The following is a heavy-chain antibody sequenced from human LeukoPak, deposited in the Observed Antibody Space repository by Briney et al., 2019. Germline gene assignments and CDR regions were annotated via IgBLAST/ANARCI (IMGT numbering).Heavy chain of an antibody. CDR2: ISGSGGST. CDR1: GFTFSSYA. D-gene: IGHD3-22*01. CDR3: AKGDYYDSSGYYRPIPHDY. J-gene: IGHJ4*02. V-gene: IGHV3-23*01. Sequence: GGSLRLSCAASGFTFSSYAMSWVRQAPGKGLEWVSAISGSGGSTYYADSVRGRFTISRDNSKNTLYVQMNSLRDEDTAVYYCAKGDYYDSSGYYRPIPHDYWGQGTLVTVSS.